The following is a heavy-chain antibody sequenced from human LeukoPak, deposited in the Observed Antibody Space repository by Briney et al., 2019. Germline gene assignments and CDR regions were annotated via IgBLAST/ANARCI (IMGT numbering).Heavy chain of an antibody. CDR2: ISGSGGST. V-gene: IGHV3-23*01. CDR3: AKDPHYYGSGSFDY. CDR1: GFTFSSYA. J-gene: IGHJ4*02. Sequence: GGSLRLSCAASGFTFSSYAMSWVRQAPGKGLEWVSAISGSGGSTYYADSVKGRFTISRDNSKNTLYLQMNGLRAEDTAVYYCAKDPHYYGSGSFDYWGQGTLVTVSS. D-gene: IGHD3-10*01.